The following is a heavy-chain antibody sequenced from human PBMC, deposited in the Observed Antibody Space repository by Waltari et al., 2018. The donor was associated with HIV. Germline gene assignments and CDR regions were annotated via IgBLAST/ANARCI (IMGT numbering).Heavy chain of an antibody. J-gene: IGHJ5*02. Sequence: QLQLQESGPGLVKPSETLSLTCTVSGGSISSSSYYWGWIRQPPGKGLEWIGSIYYSGSTYYNPSLKSRVTISVDTSKNQFSLKLSSVTAADTAVYYCARHDPKNYDILTGYYGWFDPWGQGTLVTVSS. CDR1: GGSISSSSYY. V-gene: IGHV4-39*01. CDR2: IYYSGST. CDR3: ARHDPKNYDILTGYYGWFDP. D-gene: IGHD3-9*01.